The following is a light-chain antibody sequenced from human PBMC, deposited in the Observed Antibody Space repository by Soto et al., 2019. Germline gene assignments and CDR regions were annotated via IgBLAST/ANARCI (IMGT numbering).Light chain of an antibody. J-gene: IGKJ1*01. V-gene: IGKV1-6*01. CDR3: LQDYNYPRT. Sequence: AIHMTQSPLSLSASVGDRVTITCRASQDIGKDLGWYQQKPGEAPELLISVASTLESGVPSRFSGSGSGTDFSLTISSLQPEDFATYYCLQDYNYPRTFGQGTKV. CDR2: VAS. CDR1: QDIGKD.